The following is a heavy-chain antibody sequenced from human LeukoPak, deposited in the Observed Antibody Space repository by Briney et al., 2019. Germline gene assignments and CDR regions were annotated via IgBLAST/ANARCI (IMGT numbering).Heavy chain of an antibody. CDR1: GYTFTGYY. CDR3: ARGNPSMATLDY. J-gene: IGHJ4*02. D-gene: IGHD5-24*01. Sequence: ASVKVSCKASGYTFTGYYMHWVRQAPGQGLEWLGLINPSGGSSNYAQKFQGRITLTRDTSTSTVYMELNSLRSEDTALYYCARGNPSMATLDYWGQGTLITVSS. V-gene: IGHV1-46*01. CDR2: INPSGGSS.